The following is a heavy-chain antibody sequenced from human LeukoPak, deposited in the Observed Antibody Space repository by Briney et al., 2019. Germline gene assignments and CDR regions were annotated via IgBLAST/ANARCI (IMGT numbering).Heavy chain of an antibody. J-gene: IGHJ4*02. D-gene: IGHD2-21*01. CDR3: VRVVNQPYYFDQ. CDR2: IYHTGST. Sequence: PSETLSLTCAVSGNSISTDYYWGWIRQAPGKGLELIASIYHTGSTYYNPSLKSRVTISVDTSKNQFSLNLNSVTAADTAMYYCVRVVNQPYYFDQWGPGTLVTVSS. CDR1: GNSISTDYY. V-gene: IGHV4-38-2*01.